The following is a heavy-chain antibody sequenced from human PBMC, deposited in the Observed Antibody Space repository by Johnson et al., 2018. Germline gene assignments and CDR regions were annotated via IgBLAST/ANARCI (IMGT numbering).Heavy chain of an antibody. D-gene: IGHD4-23*01. J-gene: IGHJ3*02. Sequence: QVQLVQSGGGVVQPGRSLRLSCATSGFTFSDYGMHWVRQAPGKGLEWVATISYDGSNKYYADSVKGRFTISRDNSKNTLYLQMNSLRAEDTAVYYCARDVGRWNDAFDIWGQGTMVTVS. CDR1: GFTFSDYG. V-gene: IGHV3-30*03. CDR2: ISYDGSNK. CDR3: ARDVGRWNDAFDI.